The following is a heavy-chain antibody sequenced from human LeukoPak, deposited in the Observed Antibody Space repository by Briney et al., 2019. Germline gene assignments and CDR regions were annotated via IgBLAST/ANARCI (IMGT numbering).Heavy chain of an antibody. V-gene: IGHV3-30*04. Sequence: GGSLRLSCAASGFIFRSYAMHWVRQAPGKGLEWVAVISYDGSNKDYADSVKGRFTISRDNSKNTLYLQMNSLRPEDSAVYYCARGSGLPYYYMDVWGKGTTVTVSS. D-gene: IGHD6-25*01. CDR2: ISYDGSNK. CDR1: GFIFRSYA. CDR3: ARGSGLPYYYMDV. J-gene: IGHJ6*03.